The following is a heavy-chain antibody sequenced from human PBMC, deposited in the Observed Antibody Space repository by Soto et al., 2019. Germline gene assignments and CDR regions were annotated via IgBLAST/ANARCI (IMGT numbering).Heavy chain of an antibody. J-gene: IGHJ5*02. CDR2: ISAYNGNT. D-gene: IGHD3-10*01. Sequence: ASVKVSCKASGYTFTSYGISWVRQAPGQGLEWMGWISAYNGNTNYAQKLQGRVTMTTDTSTSTAYMELRSLRSDDTAVYYCARVPNLINYFGSGSYYNARSDNWFDPWGQGTLVTVSS. CDR1: GYTFTSYG. V-gene: IGHV1-18*01. CDR3: ARVPNLINYFGSGSYYNARSDNWFDP.